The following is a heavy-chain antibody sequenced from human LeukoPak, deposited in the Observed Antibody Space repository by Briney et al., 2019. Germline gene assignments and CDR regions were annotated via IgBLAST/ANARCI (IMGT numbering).Heavy chain of an antibody. CDR3: AKAGKATAVTM. CDR2: IYSSGST. D-gene: IGHD4-23*01. V-gene: IGHV4-4*07. CDR1: GGSIHSYY. J-gene: IGHJ4*02. Sequence: KPSETLSLTCTVSGGSIHSYYWSWIRQPAGKGLEWIGRIYSSGSTNYNPSLKSRVSMSVDTSKNQFSLKLTSVTAADTAVYYCAKAGKATAVTMWGQGILVTVSS.